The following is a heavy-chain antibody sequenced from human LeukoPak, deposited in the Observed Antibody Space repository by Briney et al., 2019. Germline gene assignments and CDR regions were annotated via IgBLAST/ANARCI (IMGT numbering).Heavy chain of an antibody. Sequence: GASVKVSCKASGYTFTGYYMHWVRQAPGQGLEWMGWINPNSGGTNYAQKFQGRVTMTRDTSISTAYMELSGLRSDDTAVYYCARDKGKYSGSYPLDYWGQGTLVTVSS. V-gene: IGHV1-2*02. J-gene: IGHJ4*02. CDR2: INPNSGGT. CDR3: ARDKGKYSGSYPLDY. D-gene: IGHD1-26*01. CDR1: GYTFTGYY.